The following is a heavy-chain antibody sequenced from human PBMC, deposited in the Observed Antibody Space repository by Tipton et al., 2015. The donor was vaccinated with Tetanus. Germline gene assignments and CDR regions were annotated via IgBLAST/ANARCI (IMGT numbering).Heavy chain of an antibody. CDR1: GGSISSCGYS. CDR2: MYYSGTT. V-gene: IGHV4-30-2*01. J-gene: IGHJ5*01. Sequence: TLSLTCAVSGGSISSCGYSWTWIRQPPGKGLQWIGYMYYSGTTHYNPSLKSRVTISMDRSKNQLSLKLASVTAADTAVYYCDRATSTGPAYNWFDLWGQGTLVTVSS. CDR3: DRATSTGPAYNWFDL. D-gene: IGHD2-8*02.